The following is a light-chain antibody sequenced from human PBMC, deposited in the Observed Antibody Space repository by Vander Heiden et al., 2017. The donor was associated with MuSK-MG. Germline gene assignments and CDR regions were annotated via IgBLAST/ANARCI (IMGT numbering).Light chain of an antibody. Sequence: DIVMTQSPDSLAVSLGERATINCKSSQSVLYSSNNKNYLAWYQQKPGQPPKLLIHCASTRESGVPDRFSGSGSGTDFTLTIISLQAEDVAVYYCQQYFTSPRWTFGQGTKVEIK. CDR1: QSVLYSSNNKNY. J-gene: IGKJ1*01. V-gene: IGKV4-1*01. CDR3: QQYFTSPRWT. CDR2: CAS.